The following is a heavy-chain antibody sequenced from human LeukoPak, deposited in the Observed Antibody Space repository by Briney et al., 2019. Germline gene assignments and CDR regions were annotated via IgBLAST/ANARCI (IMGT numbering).Heavy chain of an antibody. CDR1: GFTFSSYW. Sequence: GGSLRLSCAGSGFTFSSYWMSWVRQAPGKGLEWVAIIKQDGSEKYYVDSVKGRFTISRDNAKNSLYPQMNSLRAEDTAVYYCARVSSGWWGSFDYWGQGTLVTVSS. D-gene: IGHD6-19*01. CDR3: ARVSSGWWGSFDY. J-gene: IGHJ4*02. V-gene: IGHV3-7*01. CDR2: IKQDGSEK.